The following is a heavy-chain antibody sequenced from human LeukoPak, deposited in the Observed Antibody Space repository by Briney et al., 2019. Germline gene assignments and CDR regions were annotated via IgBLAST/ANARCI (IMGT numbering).Heavy chain of an antibody. CDR3: ARFPLRGLYAFDI. J-gene: IGHJ3*02. V-gene: IGHV4-38-2*02. CDR2: IYYSGST. Sequence: SETLSLTCTVSGYSISSGYYWGWIRQPPGKGLEWIGYIYYSGSTNYNPSLKSRVTISVDTSKNQFSLKLSSVTAADTAVYYCARFPLRGLYAFDIWGQGTMVTVSS. CDR1: GYSISSGYY.